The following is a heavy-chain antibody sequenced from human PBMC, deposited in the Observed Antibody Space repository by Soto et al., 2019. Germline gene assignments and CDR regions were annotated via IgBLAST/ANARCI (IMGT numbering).Heavy chain of an antibody. CDR2: IYYSGTT. CDR1: GGSISSSGGY. J-gene: IGHJ3*02. Sequence: QLQLQESGPGLVKPSETLSLTCTVSGGSISSSGGYWGWIRQPPGKGLEWIGSIYYSGTTYYKPSLKSRVTISVDTSKNQFSLKLSSVTAADTAVYYCARPRGGYLGAFDIWGQGTMVTVSS. D-gene: IGHD3-16*01. V-gene: IGHV4-39*01. CDR3: ARPRGGYLGAFDI.